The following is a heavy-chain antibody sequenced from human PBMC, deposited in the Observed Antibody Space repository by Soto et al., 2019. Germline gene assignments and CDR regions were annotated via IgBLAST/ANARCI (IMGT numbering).Heavy chain of an antibody. D-gene: IGHD3-22*01. CDR2: IYYSGST. V-gene: IGHV4-31*03. CDR1: GGSISSGGYY. J-gene: IGHJ6*02. Sequence: QVQLQESGPGLVKPSQTLSLTCTVSGGSISSGGYYWSWIRQHPGKGLEWIGYIYYSGSTYYNPSLKSRVTISVDTSKNQFSLKLSSVTAADTAVYYCARASYDSSGYYLAYYYGMDVWGQGTTVTVSS. CDR3: ARASYDSSGYYLAYYYGMDV.